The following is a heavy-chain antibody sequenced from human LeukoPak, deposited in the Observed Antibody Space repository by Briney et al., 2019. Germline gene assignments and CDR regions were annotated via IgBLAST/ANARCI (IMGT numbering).Heavy chain of an antibody. CDR3: ASGSLTYYYGSGTEGYFDY. CDR2: IYYSGST. J-gene: IGHJ4*02. D-gene: IGHD3-10*01. CDR1: GGSISRYY. Sequence: SETLSLTCTVSGGSISRYYWSWIRQPPGKGLEWIGYIYYSGSTNYNPSLKSRVTISVDTSKNQFSLKLSSVTAADTAVYYCASGSLTYYYGSGTEGYFDYWGQGTLVTVSS. V-gene: IGHV4-59*01.